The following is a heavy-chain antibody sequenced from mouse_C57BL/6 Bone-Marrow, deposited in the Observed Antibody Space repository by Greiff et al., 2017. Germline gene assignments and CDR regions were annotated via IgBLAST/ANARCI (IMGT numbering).Heavy chain of an antibody. CDR1: GYTFTSYW. CDR2: IHPSDSDT. Sequence: QVQLKQPGAELVKPGASVKVSCKASGYTFTSYWMHWVKQRPGQGLEWIGRIHPSDSDTNYNQKFKGKATLTVDKSSSTAYMQLSSLTSEDSAVYDCAMGVYYGSSSAMDYWGQGTSVTVSS. J-gene: IGHJ4*01. D-gene: IGHD1-1*01. V-gene: IGHV1-74*01. CDR3: AMGVYYGSSSAMDY.